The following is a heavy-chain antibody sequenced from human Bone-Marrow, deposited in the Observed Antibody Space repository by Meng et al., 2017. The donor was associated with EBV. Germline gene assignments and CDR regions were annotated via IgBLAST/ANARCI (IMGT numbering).Heavy chain of an antibody. D-gene: IGHD3-10*01. Sequence: QGWLVQSGAGVKKPGSSVKASCKTAGGTFRSDAISWVRQAPGQGLEWMGGLIPMSDAPHYAQKFQGRVTITADESTSTHYMDLSGLRSEDTAVYYCASESGRGFTPDYWGQGTLVTVSS. J-gene: IGHJ4*02. CDR2: LIPMSDAP. V-gene: IGHV1-69*01. CDR3: ASESGRGFTPDY. CDR1: GGTFRSDA.